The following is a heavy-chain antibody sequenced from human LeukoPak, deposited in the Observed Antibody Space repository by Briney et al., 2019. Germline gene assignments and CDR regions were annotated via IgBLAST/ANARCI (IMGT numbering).Heavy chain of an antibody. D-gene: IGHD6-6*01. CDR3: AKALLSSAARYFDS. J-gene: IGHJ4*02. V-gene: IGHV3-23*01. CDR2: ISGTGGFT. Sequence: GGSLRLSCAASGFDFSSYAMTWVRQAPGKGLEWLSTISGTGGFTYYADSVQGRFTTSRDNSKNTLDLQMHSLRAEDTALYYCAKALLSSAARYFDSWGQGTLVTVSP. CDR1: GFDFSSYA.